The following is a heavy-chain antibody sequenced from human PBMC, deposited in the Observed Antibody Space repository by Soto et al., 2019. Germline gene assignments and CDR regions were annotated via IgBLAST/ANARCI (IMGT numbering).Heavy chain of an antibody. CDR1: GFTFSSYA. CDR2: ISGSGGST. V-gene: IGHV3-23*01. D-gene: IGHD3-16*01. CDR3: ARALPASYHYFDY. J-gene: IGHJ4*02. Sequence: PGGSLRLACAASGFTFSSYAMSWVRQAPGKGLEWVSAISGSGGSTYYADSVKGRFTISRDNSKNTFYLQMNSLRAEDTAVYYFARALPASYHYFDYWGQATLVTVSS.